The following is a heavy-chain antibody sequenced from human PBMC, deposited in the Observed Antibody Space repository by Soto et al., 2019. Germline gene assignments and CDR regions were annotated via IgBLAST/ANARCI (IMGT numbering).Heavy chain of an antibody. Sequence: QVQLQESGPGLVKPSQTLSLTYTVSGGSISSGGYYWSWIRQHPGKGLEWIGYIYYSGSTYYNPSLKLRVTISVDTSKKQFSRKLSSVTAADTAVYYCARVCGGDCHNGMDDWGQGTTVTVSS. V-gene: IGHV4-31*03. J-gene: IGHJ6*02. CDR3: ARVCGGDCHNGMDD. D-gene: IGHD2-21*02. CDR1: GGSISSGGYY. CDR2: IYYSGST.